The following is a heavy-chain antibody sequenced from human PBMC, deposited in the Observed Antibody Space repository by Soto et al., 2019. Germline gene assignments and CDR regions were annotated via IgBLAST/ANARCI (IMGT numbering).Heavy chain of an antibody. J-gene: IGHJ3*02. D-gene: IGHD6-6*01. V-gene: IGHV1-46*01. CDR1: GYTFTSYY. CDR3: ARDQLAACPNVRYAFDI. Sequence: GAPVKVSCKAPGYTFTSYYMHWVRQAPGQGLDWMGIINPSGGSTSYAQKFQFRVTMTSDTSTSTVYMELSSLRSEDTAEYYCARDQLAACPNVRYAFDIWGQGTMVSVSS. CDR2: INPSGGST.